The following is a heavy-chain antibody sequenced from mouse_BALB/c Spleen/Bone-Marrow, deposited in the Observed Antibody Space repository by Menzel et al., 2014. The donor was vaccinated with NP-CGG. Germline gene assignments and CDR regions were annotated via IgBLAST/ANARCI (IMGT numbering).Heavy chain of an antibody. J-gene: IGHJ3*01. CDR1: GYSIXSGYY. Sequence: DVHLVESGPGLVKPSQSLSLTCSVTGYSIXSGYYWNWIRQFPGNKLEWMGYISYDGSNNYNPSLKNRISITRDTSKNQFFLKLNSVTTEDTATYYCAMRLLTSWGQGTLVTVSA. V-gene: IGHV3-6*02. CDR3: AMRLLTS. D-gene: IGHD2-3*01. CDR2: ISYDGSN.